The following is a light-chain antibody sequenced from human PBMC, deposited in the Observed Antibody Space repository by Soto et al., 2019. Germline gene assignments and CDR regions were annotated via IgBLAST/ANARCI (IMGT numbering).Light chain of an antibody. Sequence: QSALTQPASVSGSPGQSITISCTGTSSDVGGYNYVSWYQQHPGKAPKLMIYDVSNRPSGVSNRFSGSKSGNTASLTISGLQGEDEADYYCSPYTSSSTLWVLGGGSNLPV. CDR2: DVS. V-gene: IGLV2-14*01. J-gene: IGLJ3*02. CDR3: SPYTSSSTLWV. CDR1: SSDVGGYNY.